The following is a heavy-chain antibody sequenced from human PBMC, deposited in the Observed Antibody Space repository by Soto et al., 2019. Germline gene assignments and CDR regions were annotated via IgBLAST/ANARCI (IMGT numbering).Heavy chain of an antibody. Sequence: EVQLVESGGGLVQPGGSLRLSCAASGFTFSSYSMNWVRQAPGKGLEWVSYISSSSSTIYYPDSVKGRFTISRDNAKNSLYLQMNSLRAEDTAVYYCARGYYDFWSGSSRGFDYWGQGTLVTVSS. D-gene: IGHD3-3*01. V-gene: IGHV3-48*01. CDR3: ARGYYDFWSGSSRGFDY. CDR1: GFTFSSYS. CDR2: ISSSSSTI. J-gene: IGHJ4*02.